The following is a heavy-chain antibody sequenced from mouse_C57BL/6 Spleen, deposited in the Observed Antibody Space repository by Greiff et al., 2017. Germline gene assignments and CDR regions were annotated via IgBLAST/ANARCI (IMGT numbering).Heavy chain of an antibody. CDR2: IRNKANGYTT. J-gene: IGHJ2*01. CDR3: ARSRDYVDY. V-gene: IGHV7-3*01. CDR1: GFTFTDYY. Sequence: EVKLVESGGGLVQPGGSLSLSCAASGFTFTDYYMSWVRQPPGKALEWLGFIRNKANGYTTEYSASVKGRFTISRDNSQSILYLQMNALRAEDSATYYCARSRDYVDYWGQGTTLTVSS.